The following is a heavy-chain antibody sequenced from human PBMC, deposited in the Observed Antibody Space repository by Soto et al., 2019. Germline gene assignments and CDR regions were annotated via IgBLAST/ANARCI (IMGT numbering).Heavy chain of an antibody. CDR2: IYHSGST. CDR3: ARRLAAAAYYYGRDV. CDR1: GGSISSSNW. V-gene: IGHV4-4*02. Sequence: SETLSLTCAVSGGSISSSNWWSWVRQPPGKGLEWIGEIYHSGSTNYNPSLKSRVTISVDKSKNQFSLKLSSVTAADTAFYYCARRLAAAAYYYGRDVWGQGTRVTFS. D-gene: IGHD6-13*01. J-gene: IGHJ6*02.